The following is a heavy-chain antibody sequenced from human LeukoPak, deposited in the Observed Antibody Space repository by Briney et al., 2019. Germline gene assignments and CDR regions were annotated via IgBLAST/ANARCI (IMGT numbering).Heavy chain of an antibody. CDR1: GYTITNNY. J-gene: IGHJ6*03. Sequence: ASVKVSCKASGYTITNNYMHWVRQAPGQGLEWMGVINPSGTGTSYAQKLQGRVTMTTDTSTSTAYMELRSLRSDDTAVYYCARDLRKSYDTPRRYYYMDVWGKGTTVTISS. V-gene: IGHV1-46*01. CDR3: ARDLRKSYDTPRRYYYMDV. CDR2: INPSGTGT. D-gene: IGHD3-22*01.